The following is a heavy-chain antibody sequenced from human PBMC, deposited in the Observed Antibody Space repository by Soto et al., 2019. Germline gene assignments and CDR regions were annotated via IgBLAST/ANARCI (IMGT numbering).Heavy chain of an antibody. V-gene: IGHV4-59*01. Sequence: PSETLSLTCTVSGGSISSYYCSWIRQPPGKGLEWIGYIYYSGSTNYDPSLKSRVTISVDTSKNQFSLKLSSVTAADTAVYYCARVGAVAGRYYYYYYMDVWGKGTTVTVSS. CDR1: GGSISSYY. CDR2: IYYSGST. J-gene: IGHJ6*03. D-gene: IGHD6-19*01. CDR3: ARVGAVAGRYYYYYYMDV.